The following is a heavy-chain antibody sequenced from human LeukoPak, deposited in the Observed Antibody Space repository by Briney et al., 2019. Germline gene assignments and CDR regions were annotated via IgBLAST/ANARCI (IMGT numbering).Heavy chain of an antibody. D-gene: IGHD6-13*01. CDR3: ARVVAAAGLPDAFDI. CDR2: IYYSGST. J-gene: IGHJ3*02. Sequence: PSETLSLTCTVSGGSISSYYWSWIRQPPGKGLEWIGYIYYSGSTNYNPSLKSRVTISVDTSKNRFSLKLSSVTAADTAVYYCARVVAAAGLPDAFDIWGQGTMVTVSS. V-gene: IGHV4-59*01. CDR1: GGSISSYY.